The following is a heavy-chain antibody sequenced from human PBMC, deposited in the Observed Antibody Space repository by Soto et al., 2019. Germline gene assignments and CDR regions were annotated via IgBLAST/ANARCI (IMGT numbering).Heavy chain of an antibody. V-gene: IGHV1-24*01. CDR3: ATLFLYSSGWYDTDY. D-gene: IGHD6-19*01. Sequence: ASVKVSCKVSGYTLTELSMHWVRQAPGKGLEWMGGFDPEDGETIYAQKFQGRVTMTEDTSTDTAYMELSSLRSEDTAVYYCATLFLYSSGWYDTDYWGRGTLVTVSS. CDR1: GYTLTELS. CDR2: FDPEDGET. J-gene: IGHJ4*02.